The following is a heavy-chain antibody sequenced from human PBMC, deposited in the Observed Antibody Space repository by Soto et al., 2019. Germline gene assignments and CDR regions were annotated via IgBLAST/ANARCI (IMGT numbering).Heavy chain of an antibody. J-gene: IGHJ3*02. CDR3: ARGYCSGGSCYSGFLKAFDI. V-gene: IGHV4-4*07. CDR2: IYTSGST. D-gene: IGHD2-15*01. Sequence: PSETLSLTCTVPGGSISSYYWSWIRQPAGKGLEWIGRIYTSGSTNYNPSLKSRVTTSVDTSKNQFSLKLSSVTAADTAVYYCARGYCSGGSCYSGFLKAFDIWGQGTMVTVSS. CDR1: GGSISSYY.